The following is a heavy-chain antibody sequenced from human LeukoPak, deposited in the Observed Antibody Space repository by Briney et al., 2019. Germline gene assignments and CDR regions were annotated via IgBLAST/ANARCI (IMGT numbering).Heavy chain of an antibody. CDR2: INPNSGGT. CDR3: ARGKLELRGRMDV. V-gene: IGHV1-2*02. Sequence: GASVKVSCKASGYTFTGYYMHWVRQAPGQGLEWMGWINPNSGGTNYAQKFQGRVTMTTDTSTSTAYMELRSLRSDDTAVYYCARGKLELRGRMDVWGKGTTVTVSS. D-gene: IGHD1-7*01. J-gene: IGHJ6*04. CDR1: GYTFTGYY.